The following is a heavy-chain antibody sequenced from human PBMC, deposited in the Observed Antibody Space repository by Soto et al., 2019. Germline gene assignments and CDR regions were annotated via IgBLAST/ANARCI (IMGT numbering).Heavy chain of an antibody. CDR3: ARGHYYYAMDV. V-gene: IGHV4-30-2*01. CDR1: NGSVSSGTYS. J-gene: IGHJ6*02. Sequence: PSETLSLTCTVSNGSVSSGTYSWSWVRQPPGKGLEWIGYIYYSGTTYYTPSLKSRLTMSMDRANDHFSLNLTSVTAADTAVYFCARGHYYYAMDVWGQGTTVTVS. CDR2: IYYSGTT.